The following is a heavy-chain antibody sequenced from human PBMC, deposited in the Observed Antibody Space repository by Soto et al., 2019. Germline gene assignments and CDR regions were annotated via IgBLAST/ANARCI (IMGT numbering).Heavy chain of an antibody. D-gene: IGHD6-13*01. V-gene: IGHV3-30*03. J-gene: IGHJ4*02. CDR1: GFTFSSYG. CDR2: ISYDGSNK. CDR3: WMFPGGAAAGLDY. Sequence: GGSLRLSCAASGFTFSSYGMHWVRQAPGKGLEWVAVISYDGSNKYYADSGKGRFTISRDNSKNTLYLQMNSLRAEDTAVYYCWMFPGGAAAGLDYWGQGTLVTVSS.